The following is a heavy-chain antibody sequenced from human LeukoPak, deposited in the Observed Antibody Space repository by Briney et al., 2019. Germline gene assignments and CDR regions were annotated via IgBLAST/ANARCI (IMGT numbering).Heavy chain of an antibody. J-gene: IGHJ4*02. D-gene: IGHD3-3*01. CDR2: ISSSSSYI. CDR1: GFTFSSYG. V-gene: IGHV3-21*01. CDR3: ARDRWSGYSADY. Sequence: PGGSLRLSCAASGFTFSSYGMHWVRQAPGKGLEWVSSISSSSSYIYYADSVKGRFTISRDNAKNSLYLQMNSLRAEDTAVYYCARDRWSGYSADYWGQGTLVTVSS.